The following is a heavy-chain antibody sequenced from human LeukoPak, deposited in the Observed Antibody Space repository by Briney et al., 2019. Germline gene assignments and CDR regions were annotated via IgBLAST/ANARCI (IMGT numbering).Heavy chain of an antibody. J-gene: IGHJ4*02. CDR1: GFTFSSYS. V-gene: IGHV3-21*01. D-gene: IGHD6-19*01. CDR2: ISSSSSYI. Sequence: GGSLRLSCAASGFTFSSYSMNWVRQAPEKGLEWVSSISSSSSYIYYADSVKGRFTISRDNAKNSLYLQMNSLRAEDTAVYYCAEGSGWYGFDYWGQGTLVTVSS. CDR3: AEGSGWYGFDY.